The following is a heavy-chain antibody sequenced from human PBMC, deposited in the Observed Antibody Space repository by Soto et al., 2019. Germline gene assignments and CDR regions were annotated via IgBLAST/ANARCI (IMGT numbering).Heavy chain of an antibody. CDR2: IIPIFGTA. J-gene: IGHJ6*02. V-gene: IGHV1-69*13. CDR1: GGTFSSYA. D-gene: IGHD5-12*01. CDR3: ASGYDSGGMDV. Sequence: ASVKVSCKASGGTFSSYAISWVLQAPGQGLEWMGGIIPIFGTANYAQKFQGRVTITADESTSTAYMELSSLRSEDTAVYYCASGYDSGGMDVWGQGTTVTVSS.